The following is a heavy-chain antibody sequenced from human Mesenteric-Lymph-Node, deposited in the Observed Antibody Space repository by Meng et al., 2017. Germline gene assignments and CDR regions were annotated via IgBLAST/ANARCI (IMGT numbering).Heavy chain of an antibody. J-gene: IGHJ4*02. Sequence: GGSLRLSCAASGFTFSSFPMHWVRQAPGEGLEWVAIIGSDGSDKHYADSVKGRFTISRDNSKNTLYLQMNSLRAEDTAVYYCARESYDSSGYYDYWGQGTLVTVSS. D-gene: IGHD3-22*01. CDR1: GFTFSSFP. CDR2: IGSDGSDK. CDR3: ARESYDSSGYYDY. V-gene: IGHV3-30*04.